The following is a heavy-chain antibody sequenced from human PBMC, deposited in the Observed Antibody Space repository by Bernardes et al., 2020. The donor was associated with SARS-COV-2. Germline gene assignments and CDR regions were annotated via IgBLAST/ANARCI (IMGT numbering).Heavy chain of an antibody. CDR2: IYYSGST. CDR1: GGSISSSSYY. Sequence: SETLSLTCTVSGGSISSSSYYWGWIRQPPGKGLEWIGSIYYSGSTYYNPSLKSRVTISVDTSKNQFSLKLSSVTAADTAVYYCARQSRLYYYDSSGYRNHDAFDIWGQGTMVTVSS. V-gene: IGHV4-39*01. D-gene: IGHD3-22*01. CDR3: ARQSRLYYYDSSGYRNHDAFDI. J-gene: IGHJ3*02.